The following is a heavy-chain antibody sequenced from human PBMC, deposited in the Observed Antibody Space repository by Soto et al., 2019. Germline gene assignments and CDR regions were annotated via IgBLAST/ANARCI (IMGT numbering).Heavy chain of an antibody. V-gene: IGHV3-30-3*01. J-gene: IGHJ6*02. CDR3: ARXHLSYSSSYYYYYGMDV. CDR2: ISYDGSNK. Sequence: GGSLRLSCAASGFTFSSYAMHWVRQAPGKGLEWVAVISYDGSNKYYADSVKGRFTISRDNSKNTLYLQMNSLRAEDTAVYYCARXHLSYSSSYYYYYGMDVWGQGTTVTVSS. CDR1: GFTFSSYA. D-gene: IGHD6-6*01.